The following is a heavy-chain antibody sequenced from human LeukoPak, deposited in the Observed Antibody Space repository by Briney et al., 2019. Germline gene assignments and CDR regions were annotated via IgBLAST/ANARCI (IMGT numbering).Heavy chain of an antibody. CDR1: GFTFDDYA. V-gene: IGHV3-9*01. CDR2: ISWNSGSI. D-gene: IGHD3-22*01. J-gene: IGHJ1*01. Sequence: GGSLRLSCAASGFTFDDYAMHWVRQAPGKGLEWVSGISWNSGSIGYADSVKGRFTISRDNAKNSLYLQMNSLRAEDTALYYCAKAPTGYYYDSSGYYHEYFQRWGQGTLVTVSS. CDR3: AKAPTGYYYDSSGYYHEYFQR.